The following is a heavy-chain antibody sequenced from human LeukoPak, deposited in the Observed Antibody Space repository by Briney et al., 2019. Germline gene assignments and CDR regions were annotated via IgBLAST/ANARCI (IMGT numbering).Heavy chain of an antibody. CDR3: ARDLWNYYDSSGYYYFDY. V-gene: IGHV1-2*02. CDR2: INPNSGGT. D-gene: IGHD3-22*01. CDR1: GYTFTVYY. J-gene: IGHJ4*02. Sequence: EASVTVSCTASGYTFTVYYMHWVRHAPGQGLEWMGWINPNSGGTNYAQKFQGRVTMTRDTSISTAYMELSRLRSDDTAVYYCARDLWNYYDSSGYYYFDYWGQGTLVTVSS.